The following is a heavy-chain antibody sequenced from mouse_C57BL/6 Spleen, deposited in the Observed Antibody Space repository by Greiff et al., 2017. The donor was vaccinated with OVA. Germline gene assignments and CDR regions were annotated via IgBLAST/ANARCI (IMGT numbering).Heavy chain of an antibody. Sequence: DVKLEESGGGLVQPGGSMKLSCVASGFTFSNYWMNWVRQSPEKGLEWVAQIRLKSDNYATHYAESVKGRFTISRDDSKSSVYLQRNNLRAEDTGIYYCTAGDVWGTGTTVTVSS. CDR2: IRLKSDNYAT. V-gene: IGHV6-3*01. CDR3: TAGDV. J-gene: IGHJ1*03. CDR1: GFTFSNYW.